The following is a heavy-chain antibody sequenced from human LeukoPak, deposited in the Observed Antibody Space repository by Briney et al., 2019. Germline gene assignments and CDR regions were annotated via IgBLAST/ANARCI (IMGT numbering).Heavy chain of an antibody. CDR2: VTSDGSST. CDR3: AREIEMASNNLDY. CDR1: GFTFSSNW. D-gene: IGHD5-24*01. Sequence: GGSLRLSCVASGFTFSSNWMHWFRQTPGKGLLWVSRVTSDGSSTSYADSVKGRFTISRDNAKNTLFLQMNSLRAEDTAVYYCAREIEMASNNLDYWGQGTLVTVSS. J-gene: IGHJ4*02. V-gene: IGHV3-74*01.